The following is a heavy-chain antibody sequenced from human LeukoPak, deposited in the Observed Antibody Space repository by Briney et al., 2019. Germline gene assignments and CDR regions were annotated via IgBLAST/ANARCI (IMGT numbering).Heavy chain of an antibody. D-gene: IGHD3-22*01. Sequence: PSETLSLTCTVSGGSISSSSYYWGWIRQPPGKGLEWIGSIYYSGSTYYNPSLKSRDTISVDTSKNQFSLKLSSVTAADTAVYYCACTRITMIVVVHSGLDYWGQGTLVTVSS. V-gene: IGHV4-39*01. CDR1: GGSISSSSYY. J-gene: IGHJ4*02. CDR2: IYYSGST. CDR3: ACTRITMIVVVHSGLDY.